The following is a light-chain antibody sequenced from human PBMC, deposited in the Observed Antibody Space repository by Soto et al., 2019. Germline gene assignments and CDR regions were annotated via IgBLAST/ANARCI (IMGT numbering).Light chain of an antibody. CDR2: GAS. CDR1: QSVSSN. Sequence: EIVMTQSPATLSVSPGERATLSCRASQSVSSNLAWYQQKPGQAPSLLIYGASTRATGIPARFSGSGSGTEFTLTISSLQSEDFAVYYCQQYNNWPPWTVGQGTKVDI. CDR3: QQYNNWPPWT. V-gene: IGKV3-15*01. J-gene: IGKJ1*01.